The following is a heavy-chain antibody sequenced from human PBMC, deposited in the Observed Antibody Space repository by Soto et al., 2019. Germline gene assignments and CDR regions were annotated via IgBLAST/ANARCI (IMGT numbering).Heavy chain of an antibody. V-gene: IGHV4-34*01. Sequence: PSETLSLTCAVYGGSLSGYYWSWIRQPPGKGLEWIGEINHSGSTNYNPSLKSRVTISVDTSKNQFSLKLSSVTAADTAVYYCARGRAYYDILTGYSDYWGQGTLVTVSS. CDR1: GGSLSGYY. CDR2: INHSGST. D-gene: IGHD3-9*01. CDR3: ARGRAYYDILTGYSDY. J-gene: IGHJ4*02.